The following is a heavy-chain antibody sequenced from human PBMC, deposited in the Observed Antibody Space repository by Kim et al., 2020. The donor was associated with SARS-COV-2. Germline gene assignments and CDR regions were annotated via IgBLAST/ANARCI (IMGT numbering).Heavy chain of an antibody. J-gene: IGHJ5*02. D-gene: IGHD3-22*01. Sequence: SETLSLTCTVSGGSVSSGSYYWSWIRQPPGKGLEWIGYIYYSGSTNYNPSLKSRVTISVDTSKNQFSLKLSSVTAADTAVYYCARELETYYYDSSGYSKWFDPWGQGTLVTVSP. CDR3: ARELETYYYDSSGYSKWFDP. CDR1: GGSVSSGSYY. V-gene: IGHV4-61*01. CDR2: IYYSGST.